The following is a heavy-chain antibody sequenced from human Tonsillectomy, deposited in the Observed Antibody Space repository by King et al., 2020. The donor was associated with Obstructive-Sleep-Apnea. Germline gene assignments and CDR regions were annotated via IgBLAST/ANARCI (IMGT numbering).Heavy chain of an antibody. D-gene: IGHD1-1*01. CDR3: ARIRAGTTPFDY. CDR1: GYTFTSYG. V-gene: IGHV1-18*01. J-gene: IGHJ4*02. CDR2: ISAYNANI. Sequence: QLVQSGVEVKKPGASVKVSCKTSGYTFTSYGISWVRQAPGQGLDWMGWISAYNANINYAQKLQGRVTMTTDTSTSTAYMELRSLRSDDTAVYYCARIRAGTTPFDYWGQGTLVTVSS.